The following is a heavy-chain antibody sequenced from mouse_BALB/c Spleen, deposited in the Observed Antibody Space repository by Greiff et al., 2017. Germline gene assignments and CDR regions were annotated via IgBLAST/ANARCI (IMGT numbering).Heavy chain of an antibody. D-gene: IGHD1-1*01. CDR2: IAPGSGST. CDR1: GYTFTSYW. V-gene: IGHV1S41*01. Sequence: DLVKPGASVKLSCKASGYTFTSYWINWIKQRPGQGLEWIGRIAPGSGSTYYNEMFKGKATLTVDTSSSTAYIQLSSLSSEDSAVYFCAREGSSFYAMDCWGQGTSVTVSS. CDR3: AREGSSFYAMDC. J-gene: IGHJ4*01.